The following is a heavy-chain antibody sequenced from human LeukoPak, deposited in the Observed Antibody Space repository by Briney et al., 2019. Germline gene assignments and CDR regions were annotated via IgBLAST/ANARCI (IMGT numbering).Heavy chain of an antibody. J-gene: IGHJ3*02. V-gene: IGHV1-46*01. D-gene: IGHD3-22*01. CDR3: AQSRYYYDSSDI. Sequence: ASVKVSCKASGYTVTSYHMHWVRQAPGQGLEWMGVINPSGGSTRCAQKFQGRVTMTRDTSTSTVYMELSSLRSEDTAVYYCAQSRYYYDSSDIWGQGTMVTVSS. CDR2: INPSGGST. CDR1: GYTVTSYH.